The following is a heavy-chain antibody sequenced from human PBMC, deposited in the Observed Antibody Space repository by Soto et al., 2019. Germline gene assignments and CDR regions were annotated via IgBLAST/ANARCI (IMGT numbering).Heavy chain of an antibody. CDR2: INPSGGST. D-gene: IGHD4-17*01. Sequence: ASVKVSCKASGYTFTSYYMHWVRQAPGQGLEWMGIINPSGGSTSYAQKFQGRVTMTRDRSKNQFSLKLSSVTAADTAVYYCARGPDYGDYVKYFQHWGQGTLVTVSS. J-gene: IGHJ1*01. CDR3: ARGPDYGDYVKYFQH. V-gene: IGHV1-46*01. CDR1: GYTFTSYY.